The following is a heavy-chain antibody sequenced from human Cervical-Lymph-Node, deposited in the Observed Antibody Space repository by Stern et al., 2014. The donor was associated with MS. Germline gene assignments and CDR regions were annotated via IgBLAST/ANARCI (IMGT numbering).Heavy chain of an antibody. CDR3: ARGNWNYEGMGY. D-gene: IGHD1-7*01. V-gene: IGHV3-33*01. CDR2: IWYDGNKK. Sequence: QLVQSGGGVVQPGRSLRLSCAASGFTFSNYGMHWVRQAPGKGLEWLAVIWYDGNKKYYADSVKGRFTISRDNSKNTLFLQMSSLTAEDTALYYCARGNWNYEGMGYWGQGTLVTVS. CDR1: GFTFSNYG. J-gene: IGHJ4*02.